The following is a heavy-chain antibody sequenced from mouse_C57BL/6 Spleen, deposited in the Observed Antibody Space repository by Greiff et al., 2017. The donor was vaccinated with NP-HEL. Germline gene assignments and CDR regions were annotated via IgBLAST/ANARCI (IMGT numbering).Heavy chain of an antibody. CDR3: ACYDYGAMDY. D-gene: IGHD1-3*01. CDR1: GFNFKDYY. Sequence: VQLQQSGAELVKPGASVKLSCTASGFNFKDYYMHWVQQRTEQGLEWIGRIDPEAGETKSAPKLQGKATITADTSSNTAYLQLSSLASDDTAVYYCACYDYGAMDYWGQGTSVTVSS. CDR2: IDPEAGET. V-gene: IGHV14-2*01. J-gene: IGHJ4*01.